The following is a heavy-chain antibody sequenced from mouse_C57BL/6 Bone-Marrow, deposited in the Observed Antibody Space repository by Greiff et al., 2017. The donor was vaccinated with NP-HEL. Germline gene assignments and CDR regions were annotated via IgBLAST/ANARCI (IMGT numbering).Heavy chain of an antibody. CDR3: ARDGYYPYAMDY. D-gene: IGHD2-3*01. J-gene: IGHJ4*01. CDR1: GFTFSDYG. V-gene: IGHV5-15*01. Sequence: EVQVVESGGGLVQPGGSLKLSCAASGFTFSDYGMAWVRQAPRKGPEWVAFISNLAYSIYYADTVTGRFTISGEHAKNTLYLEMSSLRSEDTAMYYCARDGYYPYAMDYWGQGTSVTVSS. CDR2: ISNLAYSI.